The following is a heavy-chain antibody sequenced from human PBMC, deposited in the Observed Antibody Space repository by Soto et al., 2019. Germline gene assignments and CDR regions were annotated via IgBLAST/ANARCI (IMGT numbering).Heavy chain of an antibody. CDR1: GGTFSSYA. D-gene: IGHD4-17*01. CDR2: IIPIFGTA. J-gene: IGHJ4*02. CDR3: AGVALDYGDVDY. Sequence: ASVKVSCKASGGTFSSYAISWVRQAPGQGLEWMGGIIPIFGTANYAQKFQGRVTITADESTSTAYMELSSLRSEDTAVYYCAGVALDYGDVDYWGQGTLVTVSS. V-gene: IGHV1-69*13.